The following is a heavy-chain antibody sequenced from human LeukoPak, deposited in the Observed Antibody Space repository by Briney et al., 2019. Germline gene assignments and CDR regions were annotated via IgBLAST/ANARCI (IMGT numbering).Heavy chain of an antibody. CDR2: IIPIFGTA. CDR3: ARVVWTGDSSGT. CDR1: GGTFTSYA. V-gene: IGHV1-69*13. J-gene: IGHJ5*02. D-gene: IGHD3-22*01. Sequence: GASVKVSCKASGGTFTSYAISWVRQAPGQGLEWMGGIIPIFGTANYAQKFQGRVTITADESTSTAYMELSSLRSEDTAVYYCARVVWTGDSSGTWGQGTLVTVSS.